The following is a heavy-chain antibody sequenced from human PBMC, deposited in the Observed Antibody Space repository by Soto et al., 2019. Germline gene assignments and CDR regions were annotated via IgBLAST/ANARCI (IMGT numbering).Heavy chain of an antibody. V-gene: IGHV3-9*01. D-gene: IGHD2-2*01. Sequence: GGSLRLSCAASGFTFDDYAMHWVRQAPGKGLEWVSGISWNSGSIGYADSVKGRFTISRDNAKNSLYLQMNSLRAEDTALYYCAKGYGSIVVVPAALTPYYYYYMDVWGKGTTVTVSS. CDR1: GFTFDDYA. J-gene: IGHJ6*03. CDR3: AKGYGSIVVVPAALTPYYYYYMDV. CDR2: ISWNSGSI.